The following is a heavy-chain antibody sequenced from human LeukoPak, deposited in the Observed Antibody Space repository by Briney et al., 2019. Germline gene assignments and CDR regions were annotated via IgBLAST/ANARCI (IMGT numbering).Heavy chain of an antibody. Sequence: GGSLRLSCAASGFTFSSYGMSWVRQAPGKGLVWVSRINSDGKTTNYADSVKGRFTISRDNAKNTLYLQMNSLRAEDTAVYYCTRDITLTRGGRSDYWGQGTLVTVSA. CDR3: TRDITLTRGGRSDY. V-gene: IGHV3-74*01. D-gene: IGHD3-10*01. CDR2: INSDGKTT. CDR1: GFTFSSYG. J-gene: IGHJ4*02.